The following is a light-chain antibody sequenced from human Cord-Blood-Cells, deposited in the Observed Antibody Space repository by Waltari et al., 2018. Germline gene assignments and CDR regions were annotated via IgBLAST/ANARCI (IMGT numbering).Light chain of an antibody. CDR2: AAS. J-gene: IGKJ1*01. V-gene: IGKV1-39*01. CDR1: KSISSY. CDR3: QQSYSTPT. Sequence: DIQMTQSPSSLSASVGDRVTITCRASKSISSYLNWYQQKPGKAPKLLIYAASSLQSGVPSRFSGSGSRTDFTLTISSLQPEDFATYYCQQSYSTPTFGQGTKVEIK.